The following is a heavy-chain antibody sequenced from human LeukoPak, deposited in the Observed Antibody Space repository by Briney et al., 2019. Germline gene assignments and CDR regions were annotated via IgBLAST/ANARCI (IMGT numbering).Heavy chain of an antibody. D-gene: IGHD5-18*01. J-gene: IGHJ5*02. Sequence: ASVKVSCKASGGTFISDAFSWVRQAPGQRLEWMGGIIPMFDTANYAQKFQGRVTITTDESTSTAYMELSSLRYEDTAVYYCVRDRLDSYGEYHWFDHWGQGTLVTVSS. CDR3: VRDRLDSYGEYHWFDH. CDR1: GGTFISDA. CDR2: IIPMFDTA. V-gene: IGHV1-69*05.